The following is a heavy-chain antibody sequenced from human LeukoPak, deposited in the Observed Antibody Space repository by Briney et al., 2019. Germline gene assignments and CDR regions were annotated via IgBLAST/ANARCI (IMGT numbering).Heavy chain of an antibody. Sequence: SETLSLTCAVYGGSFSGYYWSWIRQPPGNGLEWIGEINHSGSTNYNPSLKSRVTISVDTSKNQFSLKLSSVTAADTAVYYCARDSSPPPPYYYYYMDVWGKGTTVTVSS. CDR2: INHSGST. J-gene: IGHJ6*03. D-gene: IGHD6-13*01. CDR3: ARDSSPPPPYYYYYMDV. CDR1: GGSFSGYY. V-gene: IGHV4-34*01.